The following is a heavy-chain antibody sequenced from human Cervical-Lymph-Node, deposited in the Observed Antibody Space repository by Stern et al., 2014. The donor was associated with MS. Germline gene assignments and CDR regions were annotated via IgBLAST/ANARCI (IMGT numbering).Heavy chain of an antibody. D-gene: IGHD3-10*01. CDR2: ITPGAGST. CDR3: ARDQDEYTPPRSGFAY. Sequence: VQLVQSGPEMKKPGASVKVSCKASGYTFSSYYLHWVRQAPGQGPEWMGVITPGAGSTSFARKFQGRLTIIRDTSTSTVYMELSSLRSDDTAIYYCARDQDEYTPPRSGFAYWGQGTLVAVSS. CDR1: GYTFSSYY. V-gene: IGHV1-46*01. J-gene: IGHJ4*02.